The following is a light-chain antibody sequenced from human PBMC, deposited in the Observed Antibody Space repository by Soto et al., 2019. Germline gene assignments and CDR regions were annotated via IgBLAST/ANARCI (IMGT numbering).Light chain of an antibody. J-gene: IGKJ1*01. CDR3: QQYNSYPWT. CDR2: KAS. Sequence: IQMTQSPSTLSASVGDRVTFTCRASQTISTWLAWYQQKPGEAPKLLIYKASTLEVGVPSRFSASGSGTEFTLTINTLQPADCATYYCQQYNSYPWTFGQGTK. CDR1: QTISTW. V-gene: IGKV1-5*03.